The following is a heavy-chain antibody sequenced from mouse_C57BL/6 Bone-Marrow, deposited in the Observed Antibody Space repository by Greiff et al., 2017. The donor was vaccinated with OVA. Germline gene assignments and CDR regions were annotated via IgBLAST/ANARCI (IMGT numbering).Heavy chain of an antibody. Sequence: QVQLKESGAELVKPGASVKMSCKASGYTFTSYWITWVKQRPGQGLEWIGDIYPGSGSTNYNEKFKSKATLTVDTSSSTAYMQLSSLTSEDSAVYYCVYYGIDYWGQGTTLTVSS. CDR2: IYPGSGST. D-gene: IGHD2-1*01. V-gene: IGHV1-55*01. CDR3: VYYGIDY. J-gene: IGHJ2*01. CDR1: GYTFTSYW.